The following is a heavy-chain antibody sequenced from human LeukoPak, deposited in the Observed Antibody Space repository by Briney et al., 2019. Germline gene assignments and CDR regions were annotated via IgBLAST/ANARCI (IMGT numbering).Heavy chain of an antibody. Sequence: PGGSLRLSCAASRFTFSTYGMNWVRQTPGKGLEWVSAISGSGNRAYHADSVKGRFTISRDNSKNTLYLQMNSLRAEDTAVYYCAKDGGPSYDSSGYYTDDAFDIWGQGTMVTVSS. V-gene: IGHV3-23*01. J-gene: IGHJ3*02. CDR3: AKDGGPSYDSSGYYTDDAFDI. D-gene: IGHD3-22*01. CDR1: RFTFSTYG. CDR2: ISGSGNRA.